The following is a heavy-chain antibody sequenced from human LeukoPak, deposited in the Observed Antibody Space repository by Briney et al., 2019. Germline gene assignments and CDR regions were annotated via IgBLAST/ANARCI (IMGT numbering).Heavy chain of an antibody. D-gene: IGHD5-12*01. Sequence: GGSLRLSCAGSGFTFSSYNMNWVRQAPGKGLEWVSCISSSSSYIYYADSVKGRFTISRDNAKNSLYLQMNSLRAEDTAVYYCARERAYIMATITNYMDAWGKGTTVTVSS. J-gene: IGHJ6*03. CDR2: ISSSSSYI. CDR1: GFTFSSYN. V-gene: IGHV3-21*01. CDR3: ARERAYIMATITNYMDA.